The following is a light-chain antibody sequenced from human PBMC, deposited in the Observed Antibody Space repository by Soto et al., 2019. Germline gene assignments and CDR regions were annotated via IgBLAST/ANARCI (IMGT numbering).Light chain of an antibody. CDR3: QQFKSGTWT. J-gene: IGKJ1*01. Sequence: IQMTQAPSSLSASVGDRFTITCRASKSISXNLXXYXXKXGXXXKXXLYDVSSLESGVPSRFSGSGYATEFILTINGLQPDDFATYFCQQFKSGTWTFGQGTKVDIK. CDR1: KSISXN. CDR2: DVS. V-gene: IGKV1-13*02.